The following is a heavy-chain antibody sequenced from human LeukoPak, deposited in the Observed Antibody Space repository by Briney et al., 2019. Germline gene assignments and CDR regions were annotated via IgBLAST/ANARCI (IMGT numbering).Heavy chain of an antibody. CDR1: GFAFNNYV. V-gene: IGHV3-23*01. J-gene: IGHJ6*02. D-gene: IGHD3-3*01. Sequence: GSLRLSCAASGFAFNNYVMTWVRQAPGKGLEWVSSISDGGGSTYYTDSVKGRFTISRDNSKNTLYLQMNSLRAEDTALYYCAKDSTVSGSYYGMDVWGQGTTVTVSS. CDR3: AKDSTVSGSYYGMDV. CDR2: ISDGGGST.